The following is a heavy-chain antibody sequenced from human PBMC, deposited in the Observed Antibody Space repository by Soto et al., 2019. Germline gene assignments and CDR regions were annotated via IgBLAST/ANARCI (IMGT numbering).Heavy chain of an antibody. D-gene: IGHD5-12*01. CDR2: LIPIFGTA. J-gene: IGHJ2*01. V-gene: IGHV1-69*01. CDR1: GGTFSSYA. CDR3: ARETWRDGYNYSWYFDL. Sequence: QVQLVQSGAEVKKPGSSVKVSCKASGGTFSSYAISWVRQAPGQGLECMGGLIPIFGTANYAQKFQGRVTITADESTSTAYTELSSLRSEDTAVYYCARETWRDGYNYSWYFDLWGRGTLVTASS.